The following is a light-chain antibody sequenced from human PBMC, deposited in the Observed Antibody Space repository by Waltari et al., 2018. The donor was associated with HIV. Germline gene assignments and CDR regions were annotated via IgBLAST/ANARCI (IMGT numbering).Light chain of an antibody. CDR1: SSAIGGYNY. Sequence: QSALTQPPSASGSPGQSVAISRPGTSSAIGGYNYVSWYQQHPGKAPKLMIFEVTKRPSGVPDRFSGSKSGNTASLTVSGLQAEDEADYYCASYGGTNDLVFGGGTKLTVL. J-gene: IGLJ3*02. CDR3: ASYGGTNDLV. V-gene: IGLV2-8*01. CDR2: EVT.